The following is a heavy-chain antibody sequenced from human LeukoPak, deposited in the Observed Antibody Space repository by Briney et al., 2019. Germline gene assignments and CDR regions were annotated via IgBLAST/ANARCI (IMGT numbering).Heavy chain of an antibody. CDR1: GYTFTGYY. Sequence: GASVKVSCKASGYTFTGYYMHWVRQAPGQGLEWMGRINPNSGGTNYAQKFQGRVTMTRDTSISTAYMELSRLRSDDTAVYYCARDGYYDSFYYYYYGMDVWGQGTTVTVSS. J-gene: IGHJ6*02. CDR3: ARDGYYDSFYYYYYGMDV. V-gene: IGHV1-2*06. D-gene: IGHD3-22*01. CDR2: INPNSGGT.